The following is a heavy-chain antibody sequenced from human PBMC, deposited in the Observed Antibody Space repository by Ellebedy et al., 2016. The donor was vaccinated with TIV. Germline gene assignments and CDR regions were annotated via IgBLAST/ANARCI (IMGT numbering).Heavy chain of an antibody. J-gene: IGHJ6*02. CDR3: AREVPSGYYYGMDV. Sequence: AASVKVSCKASGYTFTSYGISWVRQAPGQGLAWMGWISAYNGNTNYAQKLQGRVTMTTDTSTSTAYMELRSLRSDDTAVYYCAREVPSGYYYGMDVWGQGTTVTVSS. CDR2: ISAYNGNT. CDR1: GYTFTSYG. V-gene: IGHV1-18*01. D-gene: IGHD3-10*01.